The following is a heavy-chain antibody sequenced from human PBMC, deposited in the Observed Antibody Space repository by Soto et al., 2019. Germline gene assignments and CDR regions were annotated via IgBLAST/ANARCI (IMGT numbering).Heavy chain of an antibody. J-gene: IGHJ4*02. CDR2: MNPNMGNT. D-gene: IGHD6-13*01. CDR3: AREHSSSWRFDY. CDR1: GYTFTSYD. Sequence: QVQLVQSGAEVKKPGASVKVSCKASGYTFTSYDINWVRQDTGQGLEWMGWMNPNMGNTGYAQKFQGRVTMTRNTSISTAYMELSSLRSEDTAVYYCAREHSSSWRFDYWGQGTLVTVSS. V-gene: IGHV1-8*01.